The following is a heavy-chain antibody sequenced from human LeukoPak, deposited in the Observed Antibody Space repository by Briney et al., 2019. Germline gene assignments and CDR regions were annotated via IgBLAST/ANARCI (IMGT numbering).Heavy chain of an antibody. CDR3: ARDSSSSGWDPTSFFDS. J-gene: IGHJ4*02. CDR1: GNTFTGHH. Sequence: GASVKVSCKTFGNTFTGHHIHWVRQAPGQGREWMGWINPNSGGANSAQKFQGRVTMTRDTSISTAYMELTSLRSDDTAVYYCARDSSSSGWDPTSFFDSWGQGTLVTVSS. CDR2: INPNSGGA. D-gene: IGHD6-19*01. V-gene: IGHV1-2*02.